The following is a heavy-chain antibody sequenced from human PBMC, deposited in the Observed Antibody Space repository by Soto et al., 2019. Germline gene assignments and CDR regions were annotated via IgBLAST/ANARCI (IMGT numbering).Heavy chain of an antibody. CDR3: AKEYDGSGWYIN. Sequence: EVQLVESGGGLVQPGGSLRLSCAASGFTFSSYAMHWVRQAPGKGLEYVSAISSNGGSTYYANSVKGRFIISRDNSRNTLYLQMGSLRTEDMAVYYCAKEYDGSGWYINWGQGTLVTVSS. CDR2: ISSNGGST. D-gene: IGHD6-19*01. J-gene: IGHJ4*02. V-gene: IGHV3-64*01. CDR1: GFTFSSYA.